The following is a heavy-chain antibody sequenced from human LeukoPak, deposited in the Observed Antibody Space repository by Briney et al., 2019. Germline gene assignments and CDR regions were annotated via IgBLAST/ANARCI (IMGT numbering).Heavy chain of an antibody. D-gene: IGHD3-9*01. Sequence: SETLSLTCAVYGGSFSGYYWSWIRQPPGKGLEWIGEINHSGSTNYNPSLKSRVTISVDTSKNQFSLKLSSVTAADTAVYYCARILYDILTGCFDYWGQGTLVTVSS. J-gene: IGHJ4*02. CDR1: GGSFSGYY. CDR3: ARILYDILTGCFDY. V-gene: IGHV4-34*01. CDR2: INHSGST.